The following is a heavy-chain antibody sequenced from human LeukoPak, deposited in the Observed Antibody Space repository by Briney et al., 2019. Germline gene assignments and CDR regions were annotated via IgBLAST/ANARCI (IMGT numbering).Heavy chain of an antibody. CDR2: IYYSGST. D-gene: IGHD3-16*01. J-gene: IGHJ4*02. V-gene: IGHV4-39*01. Sequence: PSETLSLTCTVSGGSISISSYYWGWIRQPPGKGLEWIGSIYYSGSTYYNPSLKSRVTISVDTSKNQFSLKLSSVTAADTAVYYCARRIITVGGADHFDYWGQGTLVTVSS. CDR1: GGSISISSYY. CDR3: ARRIITVGGADHFDY.